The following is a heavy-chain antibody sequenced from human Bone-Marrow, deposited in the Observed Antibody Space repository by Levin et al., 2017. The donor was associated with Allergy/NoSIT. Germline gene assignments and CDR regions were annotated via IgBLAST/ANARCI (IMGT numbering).Heavy chain of an antibody. V-gene: IGHV4-59*08. J-gene: IGHJ4*02. CDR2: IYDTGST. D-gene: IGHD1-26*01. Sequence: SQTLSLTCAVSGGSISSNYWSWIRQPPGKGLEWIGYIYDTGSTTYNPSLKSRVTISADTSKNQFSLKLTSVTPADTAVYYCARRTYYPYYFDYWGQGTLVTVSS. CDR3: ARRTYYPYYFDY. CDR1: GGSISSNY.